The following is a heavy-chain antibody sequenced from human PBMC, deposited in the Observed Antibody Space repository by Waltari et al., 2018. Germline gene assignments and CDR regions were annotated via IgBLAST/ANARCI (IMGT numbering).Heavy chain of an antibody. D-gene: IGHD1-26*01. CDR3: ATSYSGSYLLDY. CDR2: FDPEDGET. J-gene: IGHJ4*02. Sequence: QVQLVQSGAEGKKPGASVKVSCKVSGYTLTELSMHWMRQAPGKGLEWMGGFDPEDGETIYAQKFQGRVTMTEDTSTDTAYMELSSLRSEDTAVYYCATSYSGSYLLDYWGQGTLVTVSS. CDR1: GYTLTELS. V-gene: IGHV1-24*01.